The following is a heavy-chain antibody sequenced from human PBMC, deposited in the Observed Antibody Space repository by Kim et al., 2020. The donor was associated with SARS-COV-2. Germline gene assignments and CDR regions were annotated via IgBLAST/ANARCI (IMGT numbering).Heavy chain of an antibody. V-gene: IGHV1-46*01. CDR2: INPSGGST. CDR1: GYTFTSYY. J-gene: IGHJ6*02. CDR3: ARVQHSSSWLDGYYYYGMDV. D-gene: IGHD6-13*01. Sequence: ASVKVSCKASGYTFTSYYMHWVRQAPGQGLEWMGIINPSGGSTSYAQKFQGRVTMTRDTSTSTVYMELSSLRSEDTAVYYCARVQHSSSWLDGYYYYGMDVWGQGTTVTVSS.